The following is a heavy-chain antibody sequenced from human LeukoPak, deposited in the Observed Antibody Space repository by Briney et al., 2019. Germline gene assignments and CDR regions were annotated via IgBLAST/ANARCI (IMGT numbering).Heavy chain of an antibody. CDR2: INPNSGGT. CDR3: ARIVVPAAREDY. V-gene: IGHV1-2*02. CDR1: GGTFSSYA. Sequence: ASVKVSCKASGGTFSSYAISWVRQAPGQGLEWMGWINPNSGGTNYAQKFQGRVTMTRDTSISTAYMELSRLRSDDTAVYYCARIVVPAAREDYWGQGTLVTVSS. J-gene: IGHJ4*02. D-gene: IGHD2-2*01.